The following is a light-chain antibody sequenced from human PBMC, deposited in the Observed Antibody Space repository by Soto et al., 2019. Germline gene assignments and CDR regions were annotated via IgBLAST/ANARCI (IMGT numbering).Light chain of an antibody. CDR1: QTITNY. Sequence: DIQMTQSPSSLSASVGDRVTITCRASQTITNYLTWYQQKPGKAPQLLIYSSSTLLSGVPSRFTGGGSGTDFTLTIDSLQPEDFATYYCQQSYSSPWTFGQGTKVEIK. CDR3: QQSYSSPWT. J-gene: IGKJ1*01. V-gene: IGKV1-39*01. CDR2: SSS.